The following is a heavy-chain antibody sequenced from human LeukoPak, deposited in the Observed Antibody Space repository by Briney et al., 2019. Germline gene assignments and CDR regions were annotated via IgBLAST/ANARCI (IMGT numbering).Heavy chain of an antibody. V-gene: IGHV1-8*02. J-gene: IGHJ4*02. D-gene: IGHD3-10*01. CDR1: GGTFSSYA. CDR2: MNPNSGNT. Sequence: ASVKVSCKASGGTFSSYAISWVRQATGQGLEWMGWMNPNSGNTGYAQKFQGRVTMTRNTSISTAYMELSSLRSEDTAVYYCARSILWFGELIRWGQGTLVTVSS. CDR3: ARSILWFGELIR.